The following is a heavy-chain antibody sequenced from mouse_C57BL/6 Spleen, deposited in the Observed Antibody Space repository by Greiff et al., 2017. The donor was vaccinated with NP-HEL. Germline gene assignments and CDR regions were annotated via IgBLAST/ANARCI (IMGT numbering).Heavy chain of an antibody. CDR2: IYPGDGDT. V-gene: IGHV1-82*01. CDR1: GYAFSSSW. D-gene: IGHD3-2*02. CDR3: ARGSSGLFAY. Sequence: QVQLQQSGPELVKPGDSVTISCKASGYAFSSSWMNWVKQRPGKGLAWIGRIYPGDGDTNYNGKFKGKATLTADTSSSTAYMQLSSLTSEDAAVYCGARGSSGLFAYWGQGTLVTVSA. J-gene: IGHJ3*01.